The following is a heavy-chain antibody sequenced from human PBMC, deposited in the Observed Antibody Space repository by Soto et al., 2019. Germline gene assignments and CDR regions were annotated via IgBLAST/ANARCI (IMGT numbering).Heavy chain of an antibody. CDR3: ARQRSSSSHGEQGIYYYYYGMDV. J-gene: IGHJ6*02. CDR2: IYPYDSDT. CDR1: RYSFTSYW. V-gene: IGHV5-51*01. D-gene: IGHD2-2*01. Sequence: GESLKIACKGSRYSFTSYWIGWVRQMPGKGLEWMVVIYPYDSDTRYSPPFQRQVTISADKSTTTAYLQWSSLKASDTAMYYCARQRSSSSHGEQGIYYYYYGMDVWGQGTTVTVS.